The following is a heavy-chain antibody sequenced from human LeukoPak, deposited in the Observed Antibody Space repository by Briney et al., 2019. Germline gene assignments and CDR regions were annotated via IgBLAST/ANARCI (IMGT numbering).Heavy chain of an antibody. J-gene: IGHJ6*03. Sequence: PGGSLRLSCAASRFTFSSYSMNWVRQAPGKGLEWVSSISSSSSYIYYADSVKGRFTISRDNAKNSLYLQMNSLRAEDTAVYYCARDSLLWFGELLYAYYYYYMDVWGKGTTVTVSS. CDR3: ARDSLLWFGELLYAYYYYYMDV. CDR1: RFTFSSYS. D-gene: IGHD3-10*01. CDR2: ISSSSSYI. V-gene: IGHV3-21*01.